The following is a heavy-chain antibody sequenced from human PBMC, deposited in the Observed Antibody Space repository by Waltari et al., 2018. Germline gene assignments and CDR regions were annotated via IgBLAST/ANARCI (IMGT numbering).Heavy chain of an antibody. CDR1: GFTFGSYG. V-gene: IGHV3-30*02. D-gene: IGHD3-10*01. Sequence: VPLVESGGGGVQPGGSLGLSCAASGFTFGSYGMHWVRQAPGKGLEWVAFIRYDGSNKYYADAVKGRFTISRDNSKNTLYLQMNSLRAEDTAVYYCAKFGNNDYWGQGTLVTVSS. J-gene: IGHJ4*02. CDR2: IRYDGSNK. CDR3: AKFGNNDY.